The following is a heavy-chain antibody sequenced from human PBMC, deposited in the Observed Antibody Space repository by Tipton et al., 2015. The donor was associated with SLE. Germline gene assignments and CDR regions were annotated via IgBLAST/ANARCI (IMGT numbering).Heavy chain of an antibody. D-gene: IGHD6-13*01. V-gene: IGHV4-39*07. Sequence: TLSLTCSVSGGSIYSSRYYWGWIRQPPGKGLEWIGSISYSGSTYYNPSLKSRITVSVDTSKNQFSLRLNSVTAADTAVYYCATDGGAAAESYNYCMDVWGIGTTVTVSS. CDR2: ISYSGST. CDR3: ATDGGAAAESYNYCMDV. J-gene: IGHJ6*03. CDR1: GGSIYSSRYY.